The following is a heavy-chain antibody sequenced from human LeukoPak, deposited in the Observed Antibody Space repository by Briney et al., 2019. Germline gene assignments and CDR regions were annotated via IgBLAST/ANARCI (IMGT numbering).Heavy chain of an antibody. CDR1: GGTFISYA. Sequence: ASVKVSCKASGGTFISYAISWVRQAPGQGLEWMGGIIPIFGTANYAQKFQGRVTITADESTSTAYMELSSLRSEDTAVYYCARTLIQLWLRDYYYYGMDVWGQGTTVTVSS. CDR3: ARTLIQLWLRDYYYYGMDV. V-gene: IGHV1-69*13. D-gene: IGHD5-18*01. J-gene: IGHJ6*02. CDR2: IIPIFGTA.